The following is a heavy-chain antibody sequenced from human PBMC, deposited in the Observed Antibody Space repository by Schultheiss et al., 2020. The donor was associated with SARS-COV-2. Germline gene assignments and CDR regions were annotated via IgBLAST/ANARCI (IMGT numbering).Heavy chain of an antibody. D-gene: IGHD3-22*01. V-gene: IGHV1-69*06. Sequence: SVKVSCKASGGTFSSYAISWVRQAPGQGLEWMGGIIPIFGTANYAQKFQGRVTMTEDTSTDTAYMELSSLRSEDTAVYYCASRGYFGYYYYGMDVWGQGTTVTVSS. CDR3: ASRGYFGYYYYGMDV. J-gene: IGHJ6*02. CDR1: GGTFSSYA. CDR2: IIPIFGTA.